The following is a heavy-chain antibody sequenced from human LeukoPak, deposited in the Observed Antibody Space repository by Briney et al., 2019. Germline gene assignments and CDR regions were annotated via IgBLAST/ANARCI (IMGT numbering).Heavy chain of an antibody. J-gene: IGHJ5*02. D-gene: IGHD2-21*02. Sequence: PSETLSLTCTVSGGSISSYYWSWIRQPPGKGLEGIGYIYYSGSTNYNPSLKSRVTISVDTSKNQFSLKLSSVTAADTAVYYCARGYCGGDCYSKWFDPWGQGTLVTVSS. CDR3: ARGYCGGDCYSKWFDP. CDR2: IYYSGST. CDR1: GGSISSYY. V-gene: IGHV4-59*01.